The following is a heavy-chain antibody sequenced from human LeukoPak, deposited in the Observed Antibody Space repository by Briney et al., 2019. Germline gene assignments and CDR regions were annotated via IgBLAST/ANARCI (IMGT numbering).Heavy chain of an antibody. D-gene: IGHD1-1*01. V-gene: IGHV3-23*01. CDR3: AKSLLTTATGTGRASDI. J-gene: IGHJ3*02. CDR1: GITFSSYA. Sequence: GGSLRLSCGASGITFSSYAMSWVRQAPGKGLEWVSGISAGGDGTYYADPVKGRFTISRDNSKNTLFLQMNSLRAEDTAKYYCAKSLLTTATGTGRASDIWGQGTMVTVSS. CDR2: ISAGGDGT.